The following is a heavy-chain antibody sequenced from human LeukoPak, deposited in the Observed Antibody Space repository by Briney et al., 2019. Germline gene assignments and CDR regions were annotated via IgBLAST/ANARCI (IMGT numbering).Heavy chain of an antibody. Sequence: GGSLRLSCAASGFTFSSYAMHWVRQAPGKGLEWAAVISYDGSNKYYADSVKGRFTISRDNAKNSLYLQMNSLRAEDTAVYYCASPGDGSGNQYYYYGMDVWGQGTTVTVSS. V-gene: IGHV3-30-3*01. CDR2: ISYDGSNK. J-gene: IGHJ6*02. CDR3: ASPGDGSGNQYYYYGMDV. CDR1: GFTFSSYA. D-gene: IGHD3-10*01.